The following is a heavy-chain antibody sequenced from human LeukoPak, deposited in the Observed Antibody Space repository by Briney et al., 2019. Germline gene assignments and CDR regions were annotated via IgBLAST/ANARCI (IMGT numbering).Heavy chain of an antibody. V-gene: IGHV1-18*01. CDR3: ARDDDYYGSGSYYLD. Sequence: ASVKVSCKASGYTFTSYGISWVRQAPGQGLEWMGWISAYNGNTNYAQKFQGRVTMTRDTSISTAYMELSRLRSDDTAVYYCARDDDYYGSGSYYLDWGQGTLVTVSS. D-gene: IGHD3-10*01. CDR1: GYTFTSYG. J-gene: IGHJ4*02. CDR2: ISAYNGNT.